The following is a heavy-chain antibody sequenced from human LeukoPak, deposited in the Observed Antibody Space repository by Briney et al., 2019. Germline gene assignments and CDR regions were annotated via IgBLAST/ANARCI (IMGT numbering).Heavy chain of an antibody. D-gene: IGHD2-8*02. CDR3: AREESGGFFDF. CDR1: GYTFTKYY. V-gene: IGHV1-46*01. Sequence: ASVTVSYMASGYTFTKYYMHWVRQAPGQGGEGMGLINPRGSNKNYERKLRGRGTITREKVTSTVYMDLSSLRSEDTAMYFCAREESGGFFDFWGQGTLVTVSS. CDR2: INPRGSNK. J-gene: IGHJ4*02.